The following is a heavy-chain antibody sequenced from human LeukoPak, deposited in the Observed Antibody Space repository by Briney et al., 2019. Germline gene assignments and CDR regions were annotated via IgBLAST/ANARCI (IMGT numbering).Heavy chain of an antibody. J-gene: IGHJ3*02. CDR3: ARERPLTYYYDSSGGAFDI. CDR2: ISSSSSTI. Sequence: PGGSLRLSCAASGFTFSSYSMNWVRQAPGKGLEWVSYISSSSSTIYYADSVKGRFTISRDNAKNSLYLQMNSLRAGDTAVYYCARERPLTYYYDSSGGAFDIWGQGTMVTVSS. V-gene: IGHV3-48*01. D-gene: IGHD3-22*01. CDR1: GFTFSSYS.